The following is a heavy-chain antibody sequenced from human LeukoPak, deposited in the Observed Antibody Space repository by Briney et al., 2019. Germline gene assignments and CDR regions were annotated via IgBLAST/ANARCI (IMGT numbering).Heavy chain of an antibody. Sequence: PSETLSLTCAVSGGSISSSNWWSWVRQPPGKGLEWIGEIYHSGSTNYNPSLKSRVTISVDKSKNQFSLKLSSVTAADTAVYYCARGLRLGMSPPRNWFDPWGQGTLVTVSS. CDR1: GGSISSSNW. J-gene: IGHJ5*02. V-gene: IGHV4-4*02. CDR2: IYHSGST. D-gene: IGHD1-14*01. CDR3: ARGLRLGMSPPRNWFDP.